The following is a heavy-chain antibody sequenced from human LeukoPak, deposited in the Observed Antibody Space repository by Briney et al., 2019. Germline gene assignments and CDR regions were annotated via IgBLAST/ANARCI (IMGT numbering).Heavy chain of an antibody. D-gene: IGHD3-22*01. CDR3: ARLGYYDSSGYPAAY. V-gene: IGHV3-23*01. Sequence: GGSLRLSCAASGFTFSSYGMSWVRQAPGKGLEWVSAISGSGGSTYYADSVKGRFTISRDNSKNTLYLQMNSLRAEDTAVYYCARLGYYDSSGYPAAYWGQGTLVTVSS. CDR2: ISGSGGST. CDR1: GFTFSSYG. J-gene: IGHJ4*02.